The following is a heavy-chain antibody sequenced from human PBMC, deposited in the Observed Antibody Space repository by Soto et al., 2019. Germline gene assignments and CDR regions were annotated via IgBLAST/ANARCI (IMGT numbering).Heavy chain of an antibody. CDR2: IWSDGTEK. CDR1: GFTFSNYH. J-gene: IGHJ4*02. CDR3: ARIGSWALNFDY. V-gene: IGHV3-33*01. Sequence: PGGSLRLSCAASGFTFSNYHIHWVRQTPGKGLEWVAVIWSDGTEKYYADSVKGRFTISRDNSNNMLYLQMNSLRVEDTAVYYCARIGSWALNFDYWGQGTLVTVSS. D-gene: IGHD6-13*01.